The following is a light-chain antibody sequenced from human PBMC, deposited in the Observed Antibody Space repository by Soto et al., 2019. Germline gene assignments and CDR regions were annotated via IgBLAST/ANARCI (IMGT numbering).Light chain of an antibody. Sequence: ALTQPPSASGSPGQSVTLSCTGTSSDVGGYNYVSWYQQHPGKAPKLIIYEVTKRPSGVPDRFSGSKSGNTASLTVSGLQAEDEADYYCSSYVGSNNYVFGTGTKLTVL. CDR3: SSYVGSNNYV. CDR1: SSDVGGYNY. J-gene: IGLJ1*01. CDR2: EVT. V-gene: IGLV2-8*01.